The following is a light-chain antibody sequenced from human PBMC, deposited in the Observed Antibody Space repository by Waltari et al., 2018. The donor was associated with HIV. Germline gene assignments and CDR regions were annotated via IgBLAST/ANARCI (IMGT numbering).Light chain of an antibody. Sequence: SYELTQPPSVSVSPGQTATITCSGDALPKQYGYWYQQKPGQAPVVVIYKDSDRPSGSPERFSGSSSGTTVTLTISGVQAEDEADYYGQSSDSSGNYWAFGGGTKLTVL. CDR3: QSSDSSGNYWA. CDR2: KDS. V-gene: IGLV3-25*03. J-gene: IGLJ3*02. CDR1: ALPKQY.